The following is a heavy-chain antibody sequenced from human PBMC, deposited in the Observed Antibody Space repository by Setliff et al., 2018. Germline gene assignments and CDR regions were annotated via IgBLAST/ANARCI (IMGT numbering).Heavy chain of an antibody. V-gene: IGHV4-30-4*08. CDR2: IYHSGSA. J-gene: IGHJ3*01. CDR3: AREVGTSTSSDAFDV. CDR1: GDSISSGDYF. D-gene: IGHD1-26*01. Sequence: KPSETLSLTCTASGDSISSGDYFWSWIRQPPGKGLEWIAYIYHSGSAYYNPSLKSRVTMSVDTSKNQFSLHLTSVTAADTAVYYCAREVGTSTSSDAFDVWGQGMMVTVSS.